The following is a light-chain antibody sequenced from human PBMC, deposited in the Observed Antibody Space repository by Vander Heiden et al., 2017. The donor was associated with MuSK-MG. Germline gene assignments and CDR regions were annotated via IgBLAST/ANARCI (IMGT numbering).Light chain of an antibody. CDR1: QSLLYSDGKTY. V-gene: IGKV2D-29*01. CDR2: EVS. CDR3: RQSKNIPLT. Sequence: DTVMTQTPLSLSVTPGQPASISCKSSQSLLYSDGKTYLHWYLQRPGQPPQLLISEVSNRCSGVPDRFSGSGSGTDFTLKISRVEAEDFGIYYCRQSKNIPLTFGGGTTVEIK. J-gene: IGKJ4*01.